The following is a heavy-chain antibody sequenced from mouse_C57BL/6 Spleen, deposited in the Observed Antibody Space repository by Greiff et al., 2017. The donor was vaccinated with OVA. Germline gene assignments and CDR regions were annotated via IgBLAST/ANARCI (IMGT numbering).Heavy chain of an antibody. J-gene: IGHJ1*03. CDR2: IWRGGST. D-gene: IGHD4-1*01. Sequence: QVQLQQSGPGLVQPSQSLSITCTVSGFSLTSYGVHWVRQSPGKGLEWLGVIWRGGSTDYNAAFMSRLSITKDNSKSQVFFKMNSLQADDTAIYYCAKNYITGTGYFDVWGTGTTVTVSS. CDR1: GFSLTSYG. CDR3: AKNYITGTGYFDV. V-gene: IGHV2-5*01.